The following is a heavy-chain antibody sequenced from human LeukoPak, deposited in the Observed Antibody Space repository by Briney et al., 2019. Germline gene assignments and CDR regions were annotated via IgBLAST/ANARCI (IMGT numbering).Heavy chain of an antibody. CDR1: GFTVSSNY. CDR2: ISGSGPST. V-gene: IGHV3-53*01. J-gene: IGHJ4*02. D-gene: IGHD3-22*01. Sequence: GGSLRLSCAASGFTVSSNYMSWVRQAPGKGLEWASSISGSGPSTDYADSAKGRFTIPRDKAKNTLYLQMNSLRAEDTAVYYCARLPTFYYDSSHYHYDYWGQGTLVTVSS. CDR3: ARLPTFYYDSSHYHYDY.